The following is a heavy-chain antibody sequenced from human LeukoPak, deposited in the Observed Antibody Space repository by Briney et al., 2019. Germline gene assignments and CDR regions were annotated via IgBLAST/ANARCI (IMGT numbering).Heavy chain of an antibody. D-gene: IGHD6-13*01. V-gene: IGHV3-7*01. J-gene: IGHJ4*02. Sequence: GGSLRVSCAASGLTLSSNWMSWVRPAPGKGLEWVANIKQDGSEKYYVDSVKGRFTISRDNSKNSLYLQMNSLRAEDTAVYYCASSSREYWGQGTLVTVSS. CDR2: IKQDGSEK. CDR1: GLTLSSNW. CDR3: ASSSREY.